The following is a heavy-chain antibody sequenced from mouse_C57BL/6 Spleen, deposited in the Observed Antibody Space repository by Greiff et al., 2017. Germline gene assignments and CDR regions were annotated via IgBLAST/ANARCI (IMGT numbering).Heavy chain of an antibody. D-gene: IGHD1-1*01. Sequence: VQLQQSGAELVRPGASVTLSCKASGYTFTDYEMHWVKQTPVHGLEWIGAIDPETGGTAYNQKFKGKAILTADKSSSTAYMELRSLTSEDSAVYYCTRWGATVVAEGFAYWGQGTLVTVSA. V-gene: IGHV1-15*01. CDR2: IDPETGGT. CDR1: GYTFTDYE. J-gene: IGHJ3*01. CDR3: TRWGATVVAEGFAY.